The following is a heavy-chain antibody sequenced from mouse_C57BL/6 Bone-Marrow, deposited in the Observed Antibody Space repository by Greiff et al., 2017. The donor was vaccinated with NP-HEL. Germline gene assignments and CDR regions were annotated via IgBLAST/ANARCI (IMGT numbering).Heavy chain of an antibody. D-gene: IGHD2-4*01. J-gene: IGHJ2*01. CDR3: ARRMITTRYYFDY. CDR1: GFTFSSYG. CDR2: ISSGGSYT. Sequence: EVQGVESGGDLVKPGGSLKLSCAASGFTFSSYGMSWVRQTPDKRLEWVATISSGGSYTYYPDSVKGRFTISRDNAKNTLYLQMSSLKSEDTAMYYCARRMITTRYYFDYWGQGTTLTVSS. V-gene: IGHV5-6*01.